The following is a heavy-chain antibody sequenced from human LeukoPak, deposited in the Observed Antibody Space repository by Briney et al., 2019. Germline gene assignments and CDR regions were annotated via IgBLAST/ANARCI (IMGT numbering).Heavy chain of an antibody. CDR2: ISGDGVST. CDR1: GFTFSRYA. CDR3: ARESGKFDY. J-gene: IGHJ4*02. Sequence: AGGSLRLSCAASGFTFSRYAMHWVRQAPGKGLEWVSLISGDGVSTFYADPVKGRFSISRDNSKNSLSLEMNSLRTEDTAMYYCARESGKFDYWGQGTLVAVSS. V-gene: IGHV3-43*02.